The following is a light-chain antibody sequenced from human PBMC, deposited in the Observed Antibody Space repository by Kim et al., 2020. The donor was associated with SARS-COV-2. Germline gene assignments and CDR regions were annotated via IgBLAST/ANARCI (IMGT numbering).Light chain of an antibody. Sequence: EIVLTQSPGTLSLSPGERATLSCRISQSISSSYLAWYQQKPGQAPRLLIYGASTRATGIPDRFSGSGSGTVFTLTISRLEPEDFAVYYCQQYGSSFTFGPGTKVDIK. V-gene: IGKV3-20*01. CDR2: GAS. CDR3: QQYGSSFT. J-gene: IGKJ3*01. CDR1: QSISSSY.